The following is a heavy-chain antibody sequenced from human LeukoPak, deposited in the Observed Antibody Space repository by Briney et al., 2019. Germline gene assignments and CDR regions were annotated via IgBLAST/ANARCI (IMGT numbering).Heavy chain of an antibody. V-gene: IGHV4-34*01. Sequence: SEALSLTCAVYGGSFSGYYWSWIRQPPGKGLEWIGEINHSGSTNYNPPLKSRVTISVDTSKNQFSLKLSSVTAADTAVYYCARAITMVRGVIISYYYYGMDVWGQGTTVTVSS. CDR3: ARAITMVRGVIISYYYYGMDV. D-gene: IGHD3-10*01. CDR1: GGSFSGYY. CDR2: INHSGST. J-gene: IGHJ6*02.